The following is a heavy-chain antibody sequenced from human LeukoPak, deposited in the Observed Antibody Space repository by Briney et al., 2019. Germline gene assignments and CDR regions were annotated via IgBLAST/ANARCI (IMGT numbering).Heavy chain of an antibody. V-gene: IGHV1-2*02. CDR1: GYTFTGYY. Sequence: ASVTVSCKASGYTFTGYYMHWVRQAPGQGLEWMGWINPNSGGTNYAQKFQGRVTMTRDTSISTAYMELSRLRSDDTAVYYCARAQYCSSTSCYTFDYWGQGTLVTVSS. D-gene: IGHD2-2*01. CDR2: INPNSGGT. CDR3: ARAQYCSSTSCYTFDY. J-gene: IGHJ4*02.